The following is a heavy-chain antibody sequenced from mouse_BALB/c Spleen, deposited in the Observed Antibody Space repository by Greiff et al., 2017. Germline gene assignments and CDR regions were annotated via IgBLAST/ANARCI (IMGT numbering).Heavy chain of an antibody. Sequence: VQLKESGAELAKPGASVKMSCKASGYTFTSYWMHWVKQRPGQGLEWIGYINPSTGYTEYNQKFKDKATLTADKSSSTAYMQLSSLTSEDSAVYYCARSTFDYWGQGTTLTVSS. J-gene: IGHJ2*01. V-gene: IGHV1-7*01. D-gene: IGHD4-1*02. CDR3: ARSTFDY. CDR1: GYTFTSYW. CDR2: INPSTGYT.